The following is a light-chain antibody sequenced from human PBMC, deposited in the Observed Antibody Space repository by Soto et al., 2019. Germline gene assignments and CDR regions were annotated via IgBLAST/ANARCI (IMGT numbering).Light chain of an antibody. Sequence: EIVLTQSPATLSLSPGERATLSCRASQSVSSYLACYQQKPGQAPRLLIYDASNRATGIPARFSGSGSGTDFTLTISSLEPEDFAVHYCQQRSNWPPLMYTFGQGTKLEIK. CDR3: QQRSNWPPLMYT. CDR1: QSVSSY. V-gene: IGKV3-11*01. CDR2: DAS. J-gene: IGKJ2*01.